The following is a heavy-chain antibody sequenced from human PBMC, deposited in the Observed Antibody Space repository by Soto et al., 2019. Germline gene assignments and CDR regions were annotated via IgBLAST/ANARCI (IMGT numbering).Heavy chain of an antibody. J-gene: IGHJ6*02. CDR2: INHSGST. D-gene: IGHD5-12*01. V-gene: IGHV4-34*01. CDR1: GGSFSGYY. Sequence: GTLSLTCAVYGGSFSGYYWSWIRQPAGKGLEWIGEINHSGSTNYNPSLKSRVTISVDTSKNQFSLKLSSVTAADTAVYYCARGSIVATIHYYYYGMDVWGQGTTVTVSS. CDR3: ARGSIVATIHYYYYGMDV.